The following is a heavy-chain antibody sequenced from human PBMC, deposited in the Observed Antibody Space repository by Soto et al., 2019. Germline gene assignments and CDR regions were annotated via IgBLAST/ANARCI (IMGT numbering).Heavy chain of an antibody. Sequence: QVQLVQSGAEVKKPGASVKVSCKASGYTFTSYGISWVRQAPGQGLEWMGWISAYNGNTNYAQKLQGRVTMTTAPSTSTAYMALRSLRSDDTAVYYCARDWAAAVPFAYWGQGTLVTVSS. CDR2: ISAYNGNT. D-gene: IGHD6-13*01. V-gene: IGHV1-18*01. CDR1: GYTFTSYG. J-gene: IGHJ4*02. CDR3: ARDWAAAVPFAY.